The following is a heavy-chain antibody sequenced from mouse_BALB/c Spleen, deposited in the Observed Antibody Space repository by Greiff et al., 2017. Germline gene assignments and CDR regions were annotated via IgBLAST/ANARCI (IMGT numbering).Heavy chain of an antibody. Sequence: EVKVVESGGGLVKPGGSLKLSCAASGFTFSDYYMYWVRQTPEKRLEWVATISDGGSYTYYPDSVKGRFTISRDNAKNNLYLQMSSLKSEDTAMYYCAREDEEYAMDYWGQGTSVTVSS. CDR3: AREDEEYAMDY. V-gene: IGHV5-4*02. CDR2: ISDGGSYT. CDR1: GFTFSDYY. J-gene: IGHJ4*01.